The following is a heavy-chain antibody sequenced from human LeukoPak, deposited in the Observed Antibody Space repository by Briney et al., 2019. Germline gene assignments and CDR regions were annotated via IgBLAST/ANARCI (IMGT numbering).Heavy chain of an antibody. CDR3: ATGGITMVRGVLRGYYYYGMDV. CDR1: GYTLTELS. Sequence: GASVKVSCKVSGYTLTELSMHWVRQAPGKGLEWMGGFDPEDGEAIYAQKFQGRVTMTEDTSTDTAYMELSSLRSEDTAVYYCATGGITMVRGVLRGYYYYGMDVWGQGTTVTVSS. CDR2: FDPEDGEA. D-gene: IGHD3-10*01. J-gene: IGHJ6*02. V-gene: IGHV1-24*01.